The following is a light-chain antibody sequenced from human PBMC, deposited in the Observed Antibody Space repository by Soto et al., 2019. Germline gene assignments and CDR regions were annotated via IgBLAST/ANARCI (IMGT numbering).Light chain of an antibody. Sequence: EIVLTQSPATLSVSPGERATLSCRASQSVASYLAWYHQKPGQAPRLLIYGASTRATGVPARFSGSGSGTEFTLTISSLQSEDFAVYYCQQYGSSPLWTFGQGTKVEIK. CDR1: QSVASY. CDR3: QQYGSSPLWT. V-gene: IGKV3-15*01. J-gene: IGKJ1*01. CDR2: GAS.